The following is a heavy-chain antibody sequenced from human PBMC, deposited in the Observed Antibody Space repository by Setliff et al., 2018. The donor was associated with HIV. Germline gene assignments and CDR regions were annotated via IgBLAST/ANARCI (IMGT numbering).Heavy chain of an antibody. D-gene: IGHD1-26*01. Sequence: GASVKVSCKASGSTFTGYYIHWVRRAPGQGLEWMGRINPSSGGTNYAPKFQGRVTMTRDKSISTAYMELSRLRSDDTAVYYCATWGGSPDGYFYYYMDVWGKGTTVTVSS. J-gene: IGHJ6*03. CDR2: INPSSGGT. V-gene: IGHV1-2*06. CDR1: GSTFTGYY. CDR3: ATWGGSPDGYFYYYMDV.